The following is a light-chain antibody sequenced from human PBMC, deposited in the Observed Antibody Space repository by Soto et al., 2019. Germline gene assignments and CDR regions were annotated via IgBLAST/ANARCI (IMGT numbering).Light chain of an antibody. CDR1: SSDVGGYNY. J-gene: IGLJ1*01. Sequence: QSVLTQPALVSGSPGQSVTISCTGTSSDVGGYNYASWYQQHPGKAPKLMIYDVSNRPSGVSNRFSGSKSGNTASLTISGLQAEDEADYYCSSYTSSSTRVFGTGTKVTV. V-gene: IGLV2-14*01. CDR3: SSYTSSSTRV. CDR2: DVS.